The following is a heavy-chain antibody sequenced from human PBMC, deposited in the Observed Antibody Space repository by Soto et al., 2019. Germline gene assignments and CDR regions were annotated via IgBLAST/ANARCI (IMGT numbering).Heavy chain of an antibody. Sequence: QVQLVQSGAEVKKPGSSVKVSCKASGGTFSSYAISWVRQAPGQGLEWMGGIIPIFGTANYAQKFQGRVTITADESTSTAYMELSSLRSEDTAVYYCARGSYYDISYSYYGMDVWGQGTTVTVSS. CDR2: IIPIFGTA. D-gene: IGHD3-9*01. CDR1: GGTFSSYA. V-gene: IGHV1-69*01. CDR3: ARGSYYDISYSYYGMDV. J-gene: IGHJ6*02.